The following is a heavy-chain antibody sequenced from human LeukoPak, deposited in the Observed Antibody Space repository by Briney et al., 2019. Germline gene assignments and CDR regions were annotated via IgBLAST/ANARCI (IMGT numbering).Heavy chain of an antibody. D-gene: IGHD1-26*01. J-gene: IGHJ5*02. CDR1: GYTFSSYY. CDR3: ARDQIVGASIYWFDP. CDR2: INPSGGST. V-gene: IGHV1-46*01. Sequence: ASVKVSCKASGYTFSSYYMHWVRQAPGQGLEWMGIINPSGGSTSYAQKFQGRVTMTRDMSTSTVYMELSSPRSEDTAVYYCARDQIVGASIYWFDPWGQGTLVTVSS.